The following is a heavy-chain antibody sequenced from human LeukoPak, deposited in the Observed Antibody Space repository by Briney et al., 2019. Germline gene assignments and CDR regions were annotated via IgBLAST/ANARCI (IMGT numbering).Heavy chain of an antibody. J-gene: IGHJ4*02. CDR1: GYTFTGYH. CDR3: ATRSRYSSSWPN. V-gene: IGHV1-2*02. D-gene: IGHD6-13*01. Sequence: ASVKVSCKASGYTFTGYHMHWVRQAPGQGLEWMGWINPKSGGVNYARNLQGRLTMTRNTSITTAYMEPSRLRSDDTAVYYYATRSRYSSSWPNWGQGTLVTVSS. CDR2: INPKSGGV.